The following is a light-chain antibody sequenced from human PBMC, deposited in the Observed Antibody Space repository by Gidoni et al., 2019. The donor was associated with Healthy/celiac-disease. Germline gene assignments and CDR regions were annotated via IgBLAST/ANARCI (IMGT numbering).Light chain of an antibody. V-gene: IGKV4-1*01. CDR1: QTVLYRSDNRNY. CDR3: QQYYDSPRT. CDR2: WAS. J-gene: IGKJ1*01. Sequence: DIVMPQSPDSLAVSLGERATINCKSSQTVLYRSDNRNYLAWYQQKPGQSPKLLIYWASTRASGVPDRFSGSGSGTDFTLTISTLQAEDAAVYFCQQYYDSPRTFXQXTKVEIK.